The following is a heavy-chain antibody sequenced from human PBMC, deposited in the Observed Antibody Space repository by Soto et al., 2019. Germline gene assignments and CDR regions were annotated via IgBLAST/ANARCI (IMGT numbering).Heavy chain of an antibody. CDR1: GGTLNSYT. CDR2: IIPVFGTT. Sequence: QVQLEQSGAEVKKPGSSVRVSCKASGGTLNSYTISWVRQAPGQGLEWMGGIIPVFGTTDYAQKFQRRVTIPARQSTGTAYLDIFSLRSEDTAIYYCSISNSYGRGDFWGQGTLVTVSS. CDR3: SISNSYGRGDF. J-gene: IGHJ4*02. V-gene: IGHV1-69*01. D-gene: IGHD4-17*01.